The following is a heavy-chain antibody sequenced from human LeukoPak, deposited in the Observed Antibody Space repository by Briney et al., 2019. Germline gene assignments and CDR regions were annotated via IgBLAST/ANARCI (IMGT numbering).Heavy chain of an antibody. J-gene: IGHJ1*01. Sequence: SVKVSCKASGGTFSSYAISWVRQAPGQGLEWMGGIIPIFGTANYAQKFQGSVTITADKSTSTAYMELSSLRSEDTAVYYCARDGYDSSGYYVASEYFQHWGQGTLVTVSS. CDR3: ARDGYDSSGYYVASEYFQH. D-gene: IGHD3-22*01. V-gene: IGHV1-69*06. CDR1: GGTFSSYA. CDR2: IIPIFGTA.